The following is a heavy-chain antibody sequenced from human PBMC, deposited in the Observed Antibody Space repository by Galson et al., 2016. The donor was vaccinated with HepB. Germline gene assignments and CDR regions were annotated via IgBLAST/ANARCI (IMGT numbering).Heavy chain of an antibody. Sequence: SLRLSCAASGFTFSSYGMHWVRQAPGKGLEWVAVISYDGSNKYYADSVKGRFTISRDKSKNTLHLQMNSLRAEDTAVYYCAKDLCSGGSCYLYHYWGQGTLVTVSS. V-gene: IGHV3-30*18. D-gene: IGHD2-15*01. CDR1: GFTFSSYG. CDR2: ISYDGSNK. CDR3: AKDLCSGGSCYLYHY. J-gene: IGHJ4*02.